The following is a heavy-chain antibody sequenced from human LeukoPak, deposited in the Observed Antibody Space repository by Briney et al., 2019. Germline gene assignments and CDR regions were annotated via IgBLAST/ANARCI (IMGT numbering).Heavy chain of an antibody. Sequence: SETLSLTCAVYGGSFSGYYWSWIRQPPGKGLEWIGEINHSGSTNYKPSLKSRVTISVDTSKNQFSLKLSSVTAADTAVYYCARTPWHAFDICGQGTMVTVSS. CDR3: ARTPWHAFDI. J-gene: IGHJ3*02. CDR2: INHSGST. V-gene: IGHV4-34*01. D-gene: IGHD5-12*01. CDR1: GGSFSGYY.